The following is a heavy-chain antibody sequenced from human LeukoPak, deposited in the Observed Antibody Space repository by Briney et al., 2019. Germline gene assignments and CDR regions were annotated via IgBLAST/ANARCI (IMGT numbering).Heavy chain of an antibody. Sequence: GGSLRLSCAASGFTFSSYGTHWVRQAPGKGLEWVAVIWYDGSDKYYGDSVKGRFTISRDNSKNTLYLQTNSLRAEDAAVYYCARDITMVRGVIEGIDYWGQGTLVTVSS. CDR3: ARDITMVRGVIEGIDY. D-gene: IGHD3-10*01. J-gene: IGHJ4*02. V-gene: IGHV3-33*01. CDR1: GFTFSSYG. CDR2: IWYDGSDK.